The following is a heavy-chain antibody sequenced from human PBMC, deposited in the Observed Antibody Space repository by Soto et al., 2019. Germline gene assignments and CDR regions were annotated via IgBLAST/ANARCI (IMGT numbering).Heavy chain of an antibody. CDR1: GGTFSSYA. CDR2: IIPIFGTA. J-gene: IGHJ4*02. V-gene: IGHV1-69*13. CDR3: ARGGDGYNYPSIY. Sequence: SVKVSCKASGGTFSSYAISWVRQAPGQGLEWMGGIIPIFGTANYAQKFQGRVTITADESTSTAYMELSSLRSEDTAVYYCARGGDGYNYPSIYWGQGTLVTVSS. D-gene: IGHD5-12*01.